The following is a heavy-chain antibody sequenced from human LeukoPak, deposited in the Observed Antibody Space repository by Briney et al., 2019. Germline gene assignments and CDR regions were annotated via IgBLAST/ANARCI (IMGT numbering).Heavy chain of an antibody. Sequence: GGSLRLSCTDSGNTFDDYGMTWIRQAPGKGLEWVSGINWDGGAYNYAASVKGRFTISRDNAKNSLYLEMNSLRVEDTAVYFCARDLSSSWYSLAYWGQGILVIVSS. CDR1: GNTFDDYG. D-gene: IGHD3-22*01. CDR2: INWDGGAY. V-gene: IGHV3-20*04. CDR3: ARDLSSSWYSLAY. J-gene: IGHJ4*02.